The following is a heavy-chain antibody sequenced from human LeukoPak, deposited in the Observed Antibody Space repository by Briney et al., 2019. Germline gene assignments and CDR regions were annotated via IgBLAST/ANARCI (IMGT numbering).Heavy chain of an antibody. CDR2: IYHSAST. D-gene: IGHD6-13*01. CDR3: ARGYSSSWYSPSYFDS. V-gene: IGHV4-38-2*02. Sequence: SETRSLTCTVAGYSISRGYYWCWIRQPPGKGLWCIGSIYHSASTYYNPSLKSRVTISVDTSKNQFSLKLSSVTAADTAVYYCARGYSSSWYSPSYFDSWGQGTLVTVSS. J-gene: IGHJ4*02. CDR1: GYSISRGYY.